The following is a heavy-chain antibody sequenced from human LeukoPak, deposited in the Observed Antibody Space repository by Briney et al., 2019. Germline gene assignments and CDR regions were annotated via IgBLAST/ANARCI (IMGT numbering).Heavy chain of an antibody. D-gene: IGHD1-26*01. CDR1: GYTFTGYY. CDR2: INPNSGGT. Sequence: ASVKVSCKASGYTFTGYYMHWVRQAPGQGLEWMGWINPNSGGTNYAQKLQGRVTMTRDTSISTAYMELSRLRSDDTAVYYCARPRGTADYYYYGMDVWGQGTTVTVSS. V-gene: IGHV1-2*02. J-gene: IGHJ6*02. CDR3: ARPRGTADYYYYGMDV.